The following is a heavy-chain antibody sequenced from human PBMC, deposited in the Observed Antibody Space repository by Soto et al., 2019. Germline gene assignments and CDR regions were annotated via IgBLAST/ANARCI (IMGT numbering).Heavy chain of an antibody. D-gene: IGHD1-1*01. V-gene: IGHV1-18*01. CDR1: GYDFTTYG. CDR2: ISAHNGNT. CDR3: SRGRYGYY. Sequence: QVHLVQSGAEVKKPGASVKVSCKGSGYDFTTYGITWVRQAPGQGLEWMAWISAHNGNTDYAQKLQGRVSVTRDTSTSTAYMELRSLRSDDTAVYYCSRGRYGYYWGQGALVSASS. J-gene: IGHJ4*02.